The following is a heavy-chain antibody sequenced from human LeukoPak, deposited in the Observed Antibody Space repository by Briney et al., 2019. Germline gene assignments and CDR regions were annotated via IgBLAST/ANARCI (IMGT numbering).Heavy chain of an antibody. D-gene: IGHD6-19*01. CDR2: IYSGGST. Sequence: PGGSLRLSCAASGFTVSSNYMSWVRQAPGKGLEWVSVIYSGGSTYYADSVKGRFTISRDNSKNTLYLQMNSLRAEGTAVYYCARDQSPSGWNYGMDVWGQGTTVTVSS. CDR1: GFTVSSNY. J-gene: IGHJ6*02. V-gene: IGHV3-53*05. CDR3: ARDQSPSGWNYGMDV.